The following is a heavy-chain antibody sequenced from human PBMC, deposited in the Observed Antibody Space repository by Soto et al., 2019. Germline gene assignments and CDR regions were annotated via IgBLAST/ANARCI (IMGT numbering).Heavy chain of an antibody. CDR3: AAGGGLPRYY. CDR2: IYHSGST. V-gene: IGHV4-30-2*01. Sequence: QLQLQESGSGLVKPSQTLSLTCAVSGGSISSGGYSWSWIRQPPGKGLEWIGYIYHSGSTYYNPSLKSRVSISVDRSKNQFSLQLSSVTAADTAVYSCAAGGGLPRYYWGQGTLVTVSS. J-gene: IGHJ4*02. CDR1: GGSISSGGYS. D-gene: IGHD1-26*01.